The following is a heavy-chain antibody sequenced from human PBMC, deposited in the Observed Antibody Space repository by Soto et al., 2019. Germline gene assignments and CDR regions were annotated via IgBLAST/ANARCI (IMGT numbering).Heavy chain of an antibody. CDR1: GFSLTTSGVG. D-gene: IGHD1-26*01. V-gene: IGHV2-5*02. J-gene: IGHJ3*02. CDR2: IFWDDDK. Sequence: QITLKESGPTLVKPTQTLTLTCTFSGFSLTTSGVGVGWIRQPPGKALEWLAIIFWDDDKRYSPSLKSRLTXTXDIXRHQVVLTLTDVDPVDTATYYCAHWGALRRDAFDIWGQGTMVTVSS. CDR3: AHWGALRRDAFDI.